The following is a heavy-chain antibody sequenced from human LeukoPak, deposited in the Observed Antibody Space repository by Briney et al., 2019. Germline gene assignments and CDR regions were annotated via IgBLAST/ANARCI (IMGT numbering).Heavy chain of an antibody. CDR2: ISSSGNVT. D-gene: IGHD6-19*01. J-gene: IGHJ4*01. CDR1: EFTFSAYY. V-gene: IGHV3-11*01. Sequence: GGSLKLSCAASEFTFSAYYMSWIREAPGKGLEWLSYISSSGNVTYYANSVKGRFTVSRDNIKNVLFLEMNSLRVEDTAIYYCEAGIGDYWGQGTLVTVSS. CDR3: EAGIGDY.